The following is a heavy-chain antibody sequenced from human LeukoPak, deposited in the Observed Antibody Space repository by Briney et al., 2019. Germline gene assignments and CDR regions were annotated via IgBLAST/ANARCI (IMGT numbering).Heavy chain of an antibody. CDR2: IYHSGST. CDR1: GGSISSNNW. CDR3: AREGTGTTSFDY. V-gene: IGHV4/OR15-8*01. J-gene: IGHJ4*02. Sequence: SETLSLTCVVSGGSISSNNWWMWVRQPPGKGLEWIGEIYHSGSTNYNSSLKSRVTISVDKSQNQFSLKLSSVTAADTAVYYCAREGTGTTSFDYWGQGTLVTVSP. D-gene: IGHD1-7*01.